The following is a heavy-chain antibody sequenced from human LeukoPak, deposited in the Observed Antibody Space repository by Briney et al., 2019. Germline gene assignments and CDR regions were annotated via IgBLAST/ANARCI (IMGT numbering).Heavy chain of an antibody. Sequence: GGSLRLSCAASGFTFSSYWMSWVRQAPWERLQWVSGISDSGGNTYYADSVRGRFTISRDNSKNTLYLQMNSLRAEDTAVYYCARDGSGYDLMLHLNGWFDPWGQGTLVTVSS. CDR2: ISDSGGNT. CDR1: GFTFSSYW. J-gene: IGHJ5*02. CDR3: ARDGSGYDLMLHLNGWFDP. V-gene: IGHV3-23*01. D-gene: IGHD5-12*01.